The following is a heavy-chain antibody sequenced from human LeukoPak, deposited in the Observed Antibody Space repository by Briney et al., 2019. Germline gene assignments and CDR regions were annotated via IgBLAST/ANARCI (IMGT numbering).Heavy chain of an antibody. J-gene: IGHJ2*01. D-gene: IGHD3-3*01. CDR1: GGSFSGYY. CDR3: ARVYLRFDWCFDL. Sequence: SETLSLTCAVYGGSFSGYYWSWIRQPPGKGLEWIGEINHSGSTNYNPSLKSRVTISVDTSKNQFSLKLSSVTAADTAVYYCARVYLRFDWCFDLWGRGTLVTVSS. V-gene: IGHV4-34*01. CDR2: INHSGST.